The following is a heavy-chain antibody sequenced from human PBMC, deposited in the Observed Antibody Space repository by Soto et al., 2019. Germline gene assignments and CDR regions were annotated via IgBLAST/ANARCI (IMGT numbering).Heavy chain of an antibody. CDR3: ARGPTNYYDSSGYGLAFDI. CDR1: GYTFTSYG. J-gene: IGHJ3*02. V-gene: IGHV1-18*04. Sequence: ASVKVSCKASGYTFTSYGISWVRQAPGQGLEWKGWISAYNGNTNYAQKLQGRVTMTTDTSTSTAYMELRSLRSDDTAVYYCARGPTNYYDSSGYGLAFDIWGQGTMVTVSS. CDR2: ISAYNGNT. D-gene: IGHD3-22*01.